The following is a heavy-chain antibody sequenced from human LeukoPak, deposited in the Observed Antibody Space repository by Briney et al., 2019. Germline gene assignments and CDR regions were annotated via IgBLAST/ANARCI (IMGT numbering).Heavy chain of an antibody. Sequence: ASVKVSCKASGYTFTGYYMQWVRQAPGQGLEWMGWINPNSGGTNYAEKFQGRVTMTRDTSITTAYLELSGLTSDDTAVYFCAKDRVRNPFLRGIKSEYDSWGQGTLVTVSS. CDR2: INPNSGGT. D-gene: IGHD3-10*01. CDR3: AKDRVRNPFLRGIKSEYDS. CDR1: GYTFTGYY. V-gene: IGHV1-2*02. J-gene: IGHJ4*02.